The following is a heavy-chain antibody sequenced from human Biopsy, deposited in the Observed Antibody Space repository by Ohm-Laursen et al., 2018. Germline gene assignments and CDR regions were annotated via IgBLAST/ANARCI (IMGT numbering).Heavy chain of an antibody. CDR3: ARHSLDDFWSGAYYYFDD. J-gene: IGHJ4*02. CDR1: GGSISSRNHY. D-gene: IGHD3-3*01. CDR2: VYYSART. Sequence: SETLSLTCSVSGGSISSRNHYWGWLRPPPGKGLKWIGNVYYSARTFSNSSLESRVTVSVDTSKNQFHLRLTPMSASDTAVYYFARHSLDDFWSGAYYYFDDWGLGTLVTVSS. V-gene: IGHV4-39*01.